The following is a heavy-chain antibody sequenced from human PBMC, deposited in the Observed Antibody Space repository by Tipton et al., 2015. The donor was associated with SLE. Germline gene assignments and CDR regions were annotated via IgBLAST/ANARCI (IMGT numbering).Heavy chain of an antibody. CDR1: GFAFRYYA. D-gene: IGHD1-14*01. CDR3: ARGPGRALSGGAFDL. CDR2: IGWTGDSI. V-gene: IGHV3-9*01. J-gene: IGHJ3*01. Sequence: SLRLSCAASGFAFRYYAMHWVRQVPGKGLQWVSGIGWTGDSISYAASVEGRFTISRDNARSSLNLQMNSVGTDDAALYYCARGPGRALSGGAFDLWGQGTRVTVSS.